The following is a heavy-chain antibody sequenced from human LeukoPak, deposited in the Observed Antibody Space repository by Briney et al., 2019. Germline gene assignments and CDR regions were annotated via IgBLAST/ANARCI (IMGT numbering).Heavy chain of an antibody. CDR1: GFTVSINY. D-gene: IGHD6-13*01. V-gene: IGHV3-53*04. J-gene: IGHJ4*02. CDR3: ASGNTQQLVSFY. CDR2: IYSGGST. Sequence: GGSLRLSCAAYGFTVSINYMSWVRQAQGKGPEWVSVIYSGGSTYYADSVKGRFTISRHNSKNTLYLQMNSLRAEDTAVYYCASGNTQQLVSFYWGQGTLVTVSS.